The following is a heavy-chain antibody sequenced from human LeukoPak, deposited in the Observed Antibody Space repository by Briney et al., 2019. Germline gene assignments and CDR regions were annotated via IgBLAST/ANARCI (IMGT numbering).Heavy chain of an antibody. CDR1: GYIFTSDG. D-gene: IGHD3-22*01. CDR2: ISVHNGYT. Sequence: ASVKVSCKTSGYIFTSDGISWVRQAPGQGLEWMGWISVHNGYTRYAQKFQGRVTMITETSTSTAYMDLRSLRSDDTAIYYCARDMRHYRNYDSSGYYYNFEYWGQGTVVSVSS. J-gene: IGHJ4*02. V-gene: IGHV1-18*01. CDR3: ARDMRHYRNYDSSGYYYNFEY.